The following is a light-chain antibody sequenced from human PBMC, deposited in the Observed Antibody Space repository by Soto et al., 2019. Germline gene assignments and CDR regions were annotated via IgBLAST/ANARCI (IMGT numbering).Light chain of an antibody. J-gene: IGKJ5*01. V-gene: IGKV3D-20*02. CDR2: GAS. Sequence: IVLTQSPGTLSLSPGERATLSCRASQSVSSSYLAWYQQKPGQAPRLLIYGASSRATGIPDRFSGSRSGTEFTLTINSLEPEDFAVYYCQQRNVWPPITFGQGTRLEIK. CDR1: QSVSSSY. CDR3: QQRNVWPPIT.